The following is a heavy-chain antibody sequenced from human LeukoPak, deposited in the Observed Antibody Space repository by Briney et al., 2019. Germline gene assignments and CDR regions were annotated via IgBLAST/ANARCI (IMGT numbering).Heavy chain of an antibody. Sequence: GGSLRLSCAASGFTFSNAWMSWVRQAPGKELEWVGRIKSKTDGGTTDYAAPVKGRFTISRDDSKNTLYLQMNSLKTEDTAVYYCTTDPDIVVVPAAIAMDVWGKGTTVTVSS. D-gene: IGHD2-2*02. CDR1: GFTFSNAW. V-gene: IGHV3-15*01. J-gene: IGHJ6*03. CDR2: IKSKTDGGTT. CDR3: TTDPDIVVVPAAIAMDV.